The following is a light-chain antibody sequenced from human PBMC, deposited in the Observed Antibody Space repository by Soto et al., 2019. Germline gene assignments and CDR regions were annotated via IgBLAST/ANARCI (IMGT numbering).Light chain of an antibody. CDR3: CSYAGSSTLGV. CDR1: SSDVGSYNL. J-gene: IGLJ2*01. CDR2: EGS. Sequence: QSALIQPASVSGSPGQSITISCTGTSSDVGSYNLVSWYQQHPGKAPKLMIYEGSKRPSGVSNRFSGSKSGNTASLTISGLQAEDEADYYCCSYAGSSTLGVFGGGTKLTVL. V-gene: IGLV2-23*01.